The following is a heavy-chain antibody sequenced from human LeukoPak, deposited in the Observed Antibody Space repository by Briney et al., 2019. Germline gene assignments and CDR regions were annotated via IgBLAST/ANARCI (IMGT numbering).Heavy chain of an antibody. D-gene: IGHD6-6*01. V-gene: IGHV3-11*01. CDR1: GFTFSDYY. CDR2: ISSSGSTI. J-gene: IGHJ4*02. Sequence: PGGSLRLSCAASGFTFSDYYMSWIRQAPGKGLEWVSYISSSGSTIYYADSVKGRFTISGDNAKNSLYLQMNSLRAEDTAVYYCAREHSSSYQFDYWGQGTLVTVSS. CDR3: AREHSSSYQFDY.